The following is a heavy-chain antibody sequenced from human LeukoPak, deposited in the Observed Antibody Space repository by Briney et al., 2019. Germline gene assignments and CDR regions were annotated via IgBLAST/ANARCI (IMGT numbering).Heavy chain of an antibody. Sequence: SETLSLTCAVYVGSFSVYYWCGIRQPPGRGRERIGEINHSGGTYYNAYLKSRVTISIHTSKNQFSLKLNCVKAADTDVYYCARLSGYDWDSYYDCWGQGTLVTASS. CDR3: ARLSGYDWDSYYDC. J-gene: IGHJ4*02. CDR1: VGSFSVYY. V-gene: IGHV4-34*01. D-gene: IGHD5-12*01. CDR2: INHSGGT.